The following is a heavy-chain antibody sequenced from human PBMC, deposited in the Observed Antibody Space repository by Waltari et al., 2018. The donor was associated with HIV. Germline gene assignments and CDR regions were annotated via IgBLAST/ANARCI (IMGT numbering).Heavy chain of an antibody. J-gene: IGHJ6*02. V-gene: IGHV5-51*01. CDR1: GYSFTSYW. Sequence: EVQLVQSGAEVKKPGESLKISCKGSGYSFTSYWIGWVRQMPGNGLEWMGIIYPGDSDTRYSPSFQGQVTISADKSISTAYLQWSSLKASDTAMYYCARHETAMATDYYYYGMDVWGQGTTVTVSS. CDR2: IYPGDSDT. CDR3: ARHETAMATDYYYYGMDV. D-gene: IGHD5-18*01.